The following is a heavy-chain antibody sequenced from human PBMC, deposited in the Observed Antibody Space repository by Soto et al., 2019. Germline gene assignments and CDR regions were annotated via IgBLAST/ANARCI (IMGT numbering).Heavy chain of an antibody. CDR3: ARDYRVEGVYFYGLNV. CDR1: GGSISTYY. Sequence: QVQLQESGPGLVKPSETLSLTCTVSGGSISTYYWTWIRQPPGKGLEWIGYIDYSVRTSYNPSLSSRLTISVDTSKNQFSLKLTSVTAADTAVYYCARDYRVEGVYFYGLNVWGQGTTVTVSS. CDR2: IDYSVRT. D-gene: IGHD3-16*02. V-gene: IGHV4-59*01. J-gene: IGHJ6*02.